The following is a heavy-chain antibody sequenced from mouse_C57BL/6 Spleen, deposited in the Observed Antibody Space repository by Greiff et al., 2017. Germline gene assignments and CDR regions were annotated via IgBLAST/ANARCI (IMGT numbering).Heavy chain of an antibody. J-gene: IGHJ2*01. V-gene: IGHV1-69*01. CDR1: GYTFTSYW. D-gene: IGHD1-1*01. CDR3: ARNYAY. Sequence: QVQLQQPGAELVMPGASVKLSCKASGYTFTSYWMHWVKQRPGQGLEWIGEIDPSDSYTNYNQKFKGKSTLTVDKSSSTAYMQVSSLTSEDSAVYYCARNYAYWGQGTTLTVSS. CDR2: IDPSDSYT.